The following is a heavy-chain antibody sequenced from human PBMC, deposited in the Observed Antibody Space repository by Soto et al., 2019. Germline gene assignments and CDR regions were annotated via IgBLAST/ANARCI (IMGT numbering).Heavy chain of an antibody. Sequence: WETLSLTCTVSGGSISSYYWSWIRQPPGKGLGWIGYIYYSGSTNYNPSLKSRVTISVDTSKNQFSLKLSSVTAADTAVYYCARDIGGYDYWGQGTLVTVSS. V-gene: IGHV4-59*01. J-gene: IGHJ4*02. CDR2: IYYSGST. CDR1: GGSISSYY. CDR3: ARDIGGYDY. D-gene: IGHD5-12*01.